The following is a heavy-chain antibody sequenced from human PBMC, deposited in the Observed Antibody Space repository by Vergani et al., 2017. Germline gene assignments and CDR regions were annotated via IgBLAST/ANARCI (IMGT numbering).Heavy chain of an antibody. J-gene: IGHJ5*02. CDR1: GFNFRDYG. CDR3: AKVVSGWVYRDQLSNWFDP. Sequence: EVDLEESGGRVVRPGESLRIYCTVSGFNFRDYGMSWVRQVPGKGLEWVSAISGSGGSTYYADSVKGRFTISRDNSKNTLYLQMNSLRAEDTAVYYCAKVVSGWVYRDQLSNWFDPWGQGTLVTVSS. CDR2: ISGSGGST. V-gene: IGHV3-23*04. D-gene: IGHD6-19*01.